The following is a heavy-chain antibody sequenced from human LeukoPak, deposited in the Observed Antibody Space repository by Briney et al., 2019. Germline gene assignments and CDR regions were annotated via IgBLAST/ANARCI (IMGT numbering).Heavy chain of an antibody. D-gene: IGHD1-26*01. CDR3: ASQGGVAEAFDI. CDR1: GGSISSSSYY. V-gene: IGHV4-61*05. J-gene: IGHJ3*02. CDR2: IYYSGST. Sequence: PSETLSLTCTVSGGSISSSSYYWGWIRQPPGKGLEWIGYIYYSGSTNYNPSLKSRVTISVDTSKNQFSLKLSSVTAADTAVYYCASQGGVAEAFDIWGQGTMVTVSS.